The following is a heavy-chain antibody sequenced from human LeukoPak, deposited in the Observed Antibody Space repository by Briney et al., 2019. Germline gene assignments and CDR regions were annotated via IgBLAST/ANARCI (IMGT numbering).Heavy chain of an antibody. CDR1: GFTFSSFG. CDR3: ARGIGGHSYFDS. J-gene: IGHJ4*02. CDR2: ISYDGSNK. V-gene: IGHV3-30*03. Sequence: GGSLRLSCAASGFTFSSFGMHWVRQAPGKGLEWVAVISYDGSNKYYADSVKGRFTISRDNSKNTLYLQMNSLRAEDTAVYYCARGIGGHSYFDSWGQGTLVTVSP. D-gene: IGHD2-15*01.